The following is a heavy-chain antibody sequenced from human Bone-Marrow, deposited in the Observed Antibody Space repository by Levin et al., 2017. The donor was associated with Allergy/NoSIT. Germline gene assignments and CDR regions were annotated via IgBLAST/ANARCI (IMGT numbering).Heavy chain of an antibody. CDR3: ARSPVPSGTTGDWFDP. J-gene: IGHJ5*02. Sequence: SETLSLTCTVSGASVSSESYYWSWIRQPPGKALEWIGYIYFSGTTNYNPSLKTRVTISGDTSKNQFFMKLRSVTAADTAVYYCARSPVPSGTTGDWFDPWGQGTLVTVSS. CDR1: GASVSSESYY. V-gene: IGHV4-61*01. CDR2: IYFSGTT. D-gene: IGHD1/OR15-1a*01.